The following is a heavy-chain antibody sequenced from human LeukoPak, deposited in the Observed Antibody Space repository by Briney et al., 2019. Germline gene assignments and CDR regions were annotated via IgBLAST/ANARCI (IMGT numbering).Heavy chain of an antibody. V-gene: IGHV4-61*02. CDR1: GGSISSGSYY. CDR3: ARSSGYLFDP. CDR2: IYTSATT. D-gene: IGHD3-22*01. J-gene: IGHJ5*02. Sequence: SQTLSLTCTVSGGSISSGSYYWSWIRQPAGKGLEWIGRIYTSATTYYNPSLKSRVSISVDTSKNQFSLKLSSVSAADTAVYYCARSSGYLFDPWGQGTLVTVSS.